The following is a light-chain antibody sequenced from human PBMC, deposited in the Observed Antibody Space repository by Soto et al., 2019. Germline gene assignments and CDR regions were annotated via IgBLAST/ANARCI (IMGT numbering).Light chain of an antibody. V-gene: IGKV3-20*01. CDR3: QQYGSSWMYT. J-gene: IGKJ2*01. Sequence: EIVLTQSPGTLSLSPGERATLSCRASQSVSSSYLAWYQQKPGQAPRLLIYGASSRATGIPDRFSGSGSGTDFTLTISRLEPEDFAVYYFQQYGSSWMYTFGQGTKLEIK. CDR2: GAS. CDR1: QSVSSSY.